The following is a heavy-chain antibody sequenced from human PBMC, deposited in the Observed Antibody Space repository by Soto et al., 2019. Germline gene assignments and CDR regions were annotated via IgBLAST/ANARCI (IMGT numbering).Heavy chain of an antibody. V-gene: IGHV3-15*01. D-gene: IGHD4-17*01. CDR2: IKSKTDGGTT. Sequence: PGGSLRLSCAASGFTFSNAWMSWVRQAPGKGLEWVGRIKSKTDGGTTDYAAPVKGRFTISRDDSKNTLYLQMNSLKTEDTAVYYCTTDNKTPPHDYGDYVFDYWGQGTLVTVS. J-gene: IGHJ4*02. CDR1: GFTFSNAW. CDR3: TTDNKTPPHDYGDYVFDY.